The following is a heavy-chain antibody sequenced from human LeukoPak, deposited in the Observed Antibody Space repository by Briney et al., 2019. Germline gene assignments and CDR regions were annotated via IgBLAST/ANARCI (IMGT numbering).Heavy chain of an antibody. CDR1: GFTFSSYS. Sequence: GSLRLSCAASGFTFSSYSMNWVRHAPGKGLEWVSYISSSGRSILYADSVKGRFTVSRDNAKNSLYLQMNNLRAEDTAVYYCGREIPSGSYAPDYWGQGILVIVSS. J-gene: IGHJ4*02. CDR3: GREIPSGSYAPDY. CDR2: ISSSGRSI. D-gene: IGHD1-26*01. V-gene: IGHV3-21*05.